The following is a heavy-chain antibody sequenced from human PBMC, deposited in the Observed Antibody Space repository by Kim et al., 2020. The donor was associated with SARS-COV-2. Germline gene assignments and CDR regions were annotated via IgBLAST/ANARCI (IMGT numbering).Heavy chain of an antibody. D-gene: IGHD6-19*01. CDR2: IYHSGST. CDR1: GGSISSSNW. CDR3: ARDRGSGWYRVFFQH. V-gene: IGHV4-4*02. Sequence: SETLSLTCAVSGGSISSSNWWSWVRQPPGKGLEWIGEIYHSGSTNYNPSLKSRVTISVDKSKNQFSLKLSSVTAADTAVYYCARDRGSGWYRVFFQHWGQGTLVTVSS. J-gene: IGHJ1*01.